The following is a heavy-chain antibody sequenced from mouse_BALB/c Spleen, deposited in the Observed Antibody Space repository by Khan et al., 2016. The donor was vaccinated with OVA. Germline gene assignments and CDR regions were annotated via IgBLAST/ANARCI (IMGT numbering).Heavy chain of an antibody. Sequence: VQLQQSGPELMKPGASVKISCKASGYSFTSYYIHWVMQSHGKSLEWIGYIHPFSGGTTYNQKFKGKATLTVDKSSSTPYIHLSNLTSEDSAVYYCTRHGYLAWFTYWGQGTLVTVSA. CDR1: GYSFTSYY. CDR3: TRHGYLAWFTY. D-gene: IGHD2-2*01. J-gene: IGHJ3*01. V-gene: IGHV1-31*01. CDR2: IHPFSGGT.